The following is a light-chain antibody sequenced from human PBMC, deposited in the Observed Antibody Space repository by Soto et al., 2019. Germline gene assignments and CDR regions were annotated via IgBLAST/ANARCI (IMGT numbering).Light chain of an antibody. CDR1: SSNIGAGYD. Sequence: QSVLTQSPSVSGAPGQRVTISCTGSSSNIGAGYDVHWYQQLPGTAPKLLMYGNINRPSGVPVRFSGSKSGTSASLPITGLQAEDEADYYCQSYDSSMSGFWVFGGGTKLTVL. CDR3: QSYDSSMSGFWV. CDR2: GNI. J-gene: IGLJ3*02. V-gene: IGLV1-40*01.